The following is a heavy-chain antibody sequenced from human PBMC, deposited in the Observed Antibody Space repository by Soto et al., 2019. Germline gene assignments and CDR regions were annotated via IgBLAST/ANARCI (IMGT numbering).Heavy chain of an antibody. V-gene: IGHV4-4*02. D-gene: IGHD6-13*01. CDR3: AREVNSSPARGPNWFDP. Sequence: QVQLQESGPGLVQPSGTLSLTCAVSGDSINNSHWWSWVRQTPGKGLEWIGETYHSGTTNYNPSLKTIVTISIDKSKNQFSLKMNSVTAADTAVYYCAREVNSSPARGPNWFDPWGQGTLVTVSS. J-gene: IGHJ5*02. CDR2: TYHSGTT. CDR1: GDSINNSHW.